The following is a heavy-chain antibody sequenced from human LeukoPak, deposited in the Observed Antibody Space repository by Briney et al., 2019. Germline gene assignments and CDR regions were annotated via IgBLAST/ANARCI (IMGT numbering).Heavy chain of an antibody. Sequence: PSETLSLTCAVYGGSFSGYYWSWIRQPPGKGLGWIGEINHSGSTNYNPSLKSRVTISVDTSKNQFSLKLSSVTAADTAVYYCASPPGGRYYYYYGMDVWGQGTTVTVSS. D-gene: IGHD3-10*01. V-gene: IGHV4-34*01. J-gene: IGHJ6*02. CDR3: ASPPGGRYYYYYGMDV. CDR1: GGSFSGYY. CDR2: INHSGST.